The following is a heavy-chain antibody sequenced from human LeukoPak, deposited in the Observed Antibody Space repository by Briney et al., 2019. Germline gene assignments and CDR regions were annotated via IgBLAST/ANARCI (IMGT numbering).Heavy chain of an antibody. CDR2: INDSGRT. CDR3: ASRKTFSSLFDR. J-gene: IGHJ5*02. Sequence: PGGSLRLSCAASGFTFSDYYWTWIRQPPGKGREWMGEINDSGRTSYNPSLKSRVTVSLDKSQNQFSLKLNSVTAADTAVYYCASRKTFSSLFDRWGQGTLVTVSS. V-gene: IGHV4-34*01. D-gene: IGHD3-3*02. CDR1: GFTFSDYY.